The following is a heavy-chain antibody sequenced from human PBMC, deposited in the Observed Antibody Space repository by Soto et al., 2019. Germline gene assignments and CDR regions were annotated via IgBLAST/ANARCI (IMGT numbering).Heavy chain of an antibody. CDR2: IRSDGIDT. J-gene: IGHJ4*02. V-gene: IGHV3-74*01. D-gene: IGHD2-15*01. Sequence: GGSLRLSCVASGFTFSSSWMHWVRQAPGKGLVWVSGIRSDGIDTRYVDSVKGRFTISRDNAKNTLYLQVNSLRAEDTAVYYCARAAQFHYGGISGFDFWGQGTLVTVSS. CDR3: ARAAQFHYGGISGFDF. CDR1: GFTFSSSW.